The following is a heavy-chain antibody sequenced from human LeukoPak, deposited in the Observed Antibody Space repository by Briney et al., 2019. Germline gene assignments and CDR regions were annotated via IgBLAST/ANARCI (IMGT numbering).Heavy chain of an antibody. D-gene: IGHD1-1*01. CDR2: IIPIFGTA. V-gene: IGHV1-69*01. CDR3: ARQTVQLERYYYGMDV. J-gene: IGHJ6*04. CDR1: GGTFSSYA. Sequence: SVKASCKASGGTFSSYAISWVRQAPGQGLEWMGGIIPIFGTANYAQKFQGRVTITADESTSTAYMELSSLRSEDTAVYYCARQTVQLERYYYGMDVWGKGTTVTVSS.